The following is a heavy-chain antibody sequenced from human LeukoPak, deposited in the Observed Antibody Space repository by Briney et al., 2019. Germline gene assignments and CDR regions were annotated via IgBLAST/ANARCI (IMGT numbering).Heavy chain of an antibody. V-gene: IGHV3-21*01. D-gene: IGHD2-2*02. Sequence: NPGGSLRLSCVASGFTFSNSAMGWVRQAPGKGLEWVSSISSSSSYIYYADSVKGRFTISRDNAKNSLYLQMNSLRAEDTAVYYCARDFGIVVVPAAIGWFDPWGQGTLVTVSS. CDR1: GFTFSNSA. CDR2: ISSSSSYI. CDR3: ARDFGIVVVPAAIGWFDP. J-gene: IGHJ5*02.